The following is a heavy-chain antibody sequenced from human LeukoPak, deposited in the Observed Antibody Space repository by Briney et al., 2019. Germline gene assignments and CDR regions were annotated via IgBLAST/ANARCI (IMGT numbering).Heavy chain of an antibody. CDR3: AREGDYVWGSYRPFDH. CDR1: GFTFSSYA. V-gene: IGHV3-30-3*01. Sequence: PGRSLRLSCAASGFTFSSYAMHWVRQAPGKGLEWVAVISYDGSNKYYADSVKGRFTISRDNSKNTLYLQMNSLRAEDTAVYYCAREGDYVWGSYRPFDHWGQGTLVTVSS. D-gene: IGHD3-16*02. CDR2: ISYDGSNK. J-gene: IGHJ4*02.